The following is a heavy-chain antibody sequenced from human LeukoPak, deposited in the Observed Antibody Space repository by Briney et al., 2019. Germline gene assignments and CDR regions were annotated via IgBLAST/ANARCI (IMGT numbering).Heavy chain of an antibody. CDR1: GFTFSSYS. J-gene: IGHJ4*02. CDR3: ARDRSLWSSGWYGLDY. Sequence: PGGSLRLSCAASGFTFSSYSMNWVRQAPGKGLEWVSYISSSSSTIYYADSVKGRFTISRDNAKNSLYLQMNSLRAEDTAVYYCARDRSLWSSGWYGLDYWGQGTLVTVSS. CDR2: ISSSSSTI. D-gene: IGHD6-19*01. V-gene: IGHV3-48*04.